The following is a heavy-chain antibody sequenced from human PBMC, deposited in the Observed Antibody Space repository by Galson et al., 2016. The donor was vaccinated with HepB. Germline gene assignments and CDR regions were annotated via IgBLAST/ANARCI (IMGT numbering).Heavy chain of an antibody. CDR1: GVSISSSDW. Sequence: SETLSLTCAVSGVSISSSDWWSWVRQPPGQGLEWIGQIFHSGRVNYAPSLANRVTISIDTSNNHFSLRLTSVTAADTALYYCARQYWGGPSDYWGQGTLVTVSS. D-gene: IGHD2/OR15-2a*01. J-gene: IGHJ4*02. CDR3: ARQYWGGPSDY. V-gene: IGHV4-4*02. CDR2: IFHSGRV.